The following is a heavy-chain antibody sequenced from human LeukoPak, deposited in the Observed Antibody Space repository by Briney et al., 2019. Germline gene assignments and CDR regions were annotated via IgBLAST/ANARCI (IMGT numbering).Heavy chain of an antibody. V-gene: IGHV3-15*01. Sequence: GGSLRLSCAASGFAFDGAWMTWVRQAPGKGLEWVGRIKSKTDGGSTEYAAPVKGRFSISRDDSERTVYLQMNSLKTEDTAVYFCSYMPDYWGQGTLVTVSS. J-gene: IGHJ4*02. D-gene: IGHD2-2*01. CDR1: GFAFDGAW. CDR2: IKSKTDGGST. CDR3: SYMPDY.